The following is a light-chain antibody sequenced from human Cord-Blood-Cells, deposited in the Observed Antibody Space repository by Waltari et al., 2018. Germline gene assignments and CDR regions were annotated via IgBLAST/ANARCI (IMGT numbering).Light chain of an antibody. J-gene: IGLJ2*01. CDR1: SSDVGGYNY. CDR3: SSYTSSSTLV. V-gene: IGLV2-14*01. CDR2: EVS. Sequence: QSALTQPASVSGSPGPSITIPCTGTSSDVGGYNYVFWYQQHPGKAPKLMIYEVSNRPSGVSNRFSGSKSGNTASLTISGLQAEDEADYYCSSYTSSSTLVFGGGTKLTVL.